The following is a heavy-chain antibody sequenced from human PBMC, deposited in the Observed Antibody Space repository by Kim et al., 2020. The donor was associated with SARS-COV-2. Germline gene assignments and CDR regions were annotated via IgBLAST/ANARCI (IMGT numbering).Heavy chain of an antibody. Sequence: GGSLRLSCAASGFTFSDHYMDWVRQAPGKGLEWVGRTRNKANSYTTEYAASVKGRFTISRDDSKNSLYLQMNSLKTEDTAAYYCAREEVNNWNDGDAFDIWGQGTMVTVSS. CDR3: AREEVNNWNDGDAFDI. D-gene: IGHD1-1*01. V-gene: IGHV3-72*01. CDR2: TRNKANSYTT. J-gene: IGHJ3*02. CDR1: GFTFSDHY.